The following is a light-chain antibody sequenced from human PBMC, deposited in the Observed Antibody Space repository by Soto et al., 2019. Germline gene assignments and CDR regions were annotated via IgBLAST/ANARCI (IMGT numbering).Light chain of an antibody. CDR2: GPS. CDR3: QQYTNWPVWS. Sequence: DKDKTLSPATLPLSHRERATLSFRPSQSISSNLAWYQQKPGQAPRLLIYGPSTRATGVPARFSGSGSGTEFTLTISSLQSEDFAMYYCQQYTNWPVWSFGQGTKVDI. CDR1: QSISSN. J-gene: IGKJ1*01. V-gene: IGKV3-15*01.